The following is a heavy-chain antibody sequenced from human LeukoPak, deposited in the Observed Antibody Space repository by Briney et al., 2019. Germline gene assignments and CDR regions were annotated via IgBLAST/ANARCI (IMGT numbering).Heavy chain of an antibody. Sequence: ASVKVSCKAPGYTFTSYGISWVRQAPGQGLEWMGWISAYNGNTNYAQKLQGRVTMTTDTSTSTAYMELRSLRSDDTAVYYCARCNYYDSSGYLGDYYYYYYMDVWGKGTTVTVSS. J-gene: IGHJ6*03. CDR1: GYTFTSYG. V-gene: IGHV1-18*01. CDR2: ISAYNGNT. D-gene: IGHD3-22*01. CDR3: ARCNYYDSSGYLGDYYYYYYMDV.